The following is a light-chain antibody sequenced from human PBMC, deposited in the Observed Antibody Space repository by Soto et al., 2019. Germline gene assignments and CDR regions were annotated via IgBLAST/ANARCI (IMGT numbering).Light chain of an antibody. CDR1: SSDVGAYNY. CDR2: EVS. CDR3: SSYTLRNYVV. V-gene: IGLV2-14*01. J-gene: IGLJ2*01. Sequence: QSALTQPASVSGSPGQSITISCTGTSSDVGAYNYVSWYQQHPGKAPKVMIYEVSNRPSGVSHRFSGSKSGNTASLTISGLQAEDEADYYCSSYTLRNYVVFGGGTKLTVL.